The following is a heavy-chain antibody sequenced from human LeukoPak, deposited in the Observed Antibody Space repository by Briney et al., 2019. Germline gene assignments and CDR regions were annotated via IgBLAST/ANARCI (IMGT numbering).Heavy chain of an antibody. CDR2: IYHSGST. CDR3: ARVVIRWEFDY. J-gene: IGHJ4*02. D-gene: IGHD1-26*01. Sequence: SETLSLTCTVSGGSISSGGYYWSWIQQPPGKGLEWIGYIYHSGSTYYNPSLKSRVTISVDRSKNQFSLKLSSVTAADTAVYYCARVVIRWEFDYWGQGTLVTVSS. V-gene: IGHV4-30-2*01. CDR1: GGSISSGGYY.